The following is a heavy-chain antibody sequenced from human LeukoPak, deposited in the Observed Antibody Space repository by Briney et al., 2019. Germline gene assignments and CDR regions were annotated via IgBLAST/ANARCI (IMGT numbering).Heavy chain of an antibody. CDR3: ARCCDYYDSSGYYSDY. Sequence: GASVKVSCKASGGTFSSYAISWVRQAPGQGLEWMGRIIPILGIANYAQKFQGRVTITADKSTSTAYMELSSLRSEDTAVYYCARCCDYYDSSGYYSDYWGQGTLVTVSS. V-gene: IGHV1-69*04. CDR1: GGTFSSYA. D-gene: IGHD3-22*01. CDR2: IIPILGIA. J-gene: IGHJ4*02.